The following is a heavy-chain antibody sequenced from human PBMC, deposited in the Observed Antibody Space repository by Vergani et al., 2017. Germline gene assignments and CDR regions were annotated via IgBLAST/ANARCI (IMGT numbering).Heavy chain of an antibody. Sequence: QVQLVQSGAEVKKPGASVKVSCKASGYTFTSYYMHWVRQAPGQGLEWMGIINPSGGSTSYAQKFQGRVTMTRETSTSTVYMELSSLRSEDTAVYYCASGRISNYYDSSGYEIDYWGQGTLVTVSS. CDR2: INPSGGST. CDR3: ASGRISNYYDSSGYEIDY. CDR1: GYTFTSYY. V-gene: IGHV1-46*01. D-gene: IGHD3-22*01. J-gene: IGHJ4*02.